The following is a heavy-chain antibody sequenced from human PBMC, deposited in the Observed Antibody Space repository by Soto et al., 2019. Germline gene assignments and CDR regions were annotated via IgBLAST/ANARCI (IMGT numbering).Heavy chain of an antibody. Sequence: SVKVSCKASGFTFTSSAVQWVRQARGQRLEWIGWIVVGSGNTNYAQKFQERVTITRDMSTSTAYMELSSLRSEDTTVYYCAADSLIIRGAGYCSSTSCYSDYWGQGTLVTVSS. D-gene: IGHD2-2*01. CDR2: IVVGSGNT. V-gene: IGHV1-58*01. CDR1: GFTFTSSA. CDR3: AADSLIIRGAGYCSSTSCYSDY. J-gene: IGHJ4*02.